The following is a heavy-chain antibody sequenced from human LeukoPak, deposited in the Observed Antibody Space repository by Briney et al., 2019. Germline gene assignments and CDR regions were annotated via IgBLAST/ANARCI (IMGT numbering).Heavy chain of an antibody. CDR2: ISAYNGNT. V-gene: IGHV1-18*01. Sequence: ASVKVSCKASGYTFTSYGISWVRQAPGQGLEWMGWISAYNGNTNYAQKLQGRVTMTRDTSISTAYMELSRLRSDDTAVYYCARSTDYYDSSGYYFWGQGTLVTVSS. CDR3: ARSTDYYDSSGYYF. CDR1: GYTFTSYG. D-gene: IGHD3-22*01. J-gene: IGHJ4*02.